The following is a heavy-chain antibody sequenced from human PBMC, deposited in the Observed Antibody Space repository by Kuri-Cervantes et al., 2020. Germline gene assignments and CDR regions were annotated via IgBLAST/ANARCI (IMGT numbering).Heavy chain of an antibody. CDR3: TRGGAYPSGNYLDH. CDR2: LSWDGSSK. D-gene: IGHD1-1*01. CDR1: GFTFDDYA. J-gene: IGHJ4*02. V-gene: IGHV3-9*01. Sequence: GGSLRLSCTASGFTFDDYAMHWVRQPPGKGLEWVSGLSWDGSSKAYAVSVKGRFTISRDNAKKSLYLQMDTLSVEDTAVYYCTRGGAYPSGNYLDHWGQGTLVTVSS.